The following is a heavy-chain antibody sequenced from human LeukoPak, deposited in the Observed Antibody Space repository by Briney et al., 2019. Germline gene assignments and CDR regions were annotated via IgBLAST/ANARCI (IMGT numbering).Heavy chain of an antibody. Sequence: GGSLRLSCAASGFTFSSYTMNWVRQAPGEGLEWVSYISSSSSTIYYADSVKGRFTISRDNAKNSLYLQMNSLRSEDTAVYYCVRENADYTFSFDFWGQGTLVTVSS. CDR2: ISSSSSTI. V-gene: IGHV3-48*01. CDR1: GFTFSSYT. D-gene: IGHD4-17*01. J-gene: IGHJ4*02. CDR3: VRENADYTFSFDF.